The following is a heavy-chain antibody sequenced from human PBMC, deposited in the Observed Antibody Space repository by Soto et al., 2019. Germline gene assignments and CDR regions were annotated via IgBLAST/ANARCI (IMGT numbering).Heavy chain of an antibody. J-gene: IGHJ4*02. V-gene: IGHV1-18*01. D-gene: IGHD3-16*01. CDR1: GYTFTNFG. CDR2: ISAYNGNT. CDR3: ARGGTPIDS. Sequence: QVQLVQSGAEVEKPGASVKGACKASGYTFTNFGISWVRQAPGRGLEWMGSISAYNGNTNDAQNFQGRSTMTTETSTSTAYMQLRSLRSDDTAVYYCARGGTPIDSWGQGTLVTVSS.